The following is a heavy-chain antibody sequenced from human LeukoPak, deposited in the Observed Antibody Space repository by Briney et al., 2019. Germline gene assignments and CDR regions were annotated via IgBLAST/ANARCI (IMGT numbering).Heavy chain of an antibody. CDR3: ERQAVVGATRWFDP. D-gene: IGHD1-26*01. J-gene: IGHJ5*02. V-gene: IGHV4-39*01. Sequence: SETLSLTCTVSGGSIRRSNYYWGWILQPPGKGLEWIWVIYYSGSTYYNPSLKSRVTISVDTSKNQFSLRLTSLTAADTAVVCCERQAVVGATRWFDPWGQGTLVTV. CDR2: IYYSGST. CDR1: GGSIRRSNYY.